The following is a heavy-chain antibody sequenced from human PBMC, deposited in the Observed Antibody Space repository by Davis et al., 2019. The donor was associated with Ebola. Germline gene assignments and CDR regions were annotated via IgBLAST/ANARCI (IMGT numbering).Heavy chain of an antibody. CDR2: IYYSGST. CDR3: ARVLRYAGYSSGWPRGGAFDI. CDR1: GGSISSSSYY. V-gene: IGHV4-39*07. D-gene: IGHD6-19*01. J-gene: IGHJ3*02. Sequence: SETLSLTCTVSGGSISSSSYYWGWIRQPPGKGLEWIGSIYYSGSTNYNPSLKSRVTISVDTSKNQFSLKLSSVTAADTAVYYCARVLRYAGYSSGWPRGGAFDIWGQGTMVTVSS.